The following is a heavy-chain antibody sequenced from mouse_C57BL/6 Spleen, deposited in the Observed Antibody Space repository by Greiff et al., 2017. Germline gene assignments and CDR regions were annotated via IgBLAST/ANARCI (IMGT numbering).Heavy chain of an antibody. CDR1: GYTFTSYW. V-gene: IGHV1-50*01. CDR2: IDPSDSYT. J-gene: IGHJ3*01. CDR3: AQDRFAY. Sequence: QVQLQQPGAELVKPGASVKLSCKASGYTFTSYWMQWVKQRPGQGLEWIGEIDPSDSYTNYNQKFKGKATLTVDTSSSTAYMQRSSLTSEDSAVYYCAQDRFAYWGQGTLVTVSA.